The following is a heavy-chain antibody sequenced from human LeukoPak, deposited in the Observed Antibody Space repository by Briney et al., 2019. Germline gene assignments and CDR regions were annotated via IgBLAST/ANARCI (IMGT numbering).Heavy chain of an antibody. V-gene: IGHV4-39*01. Sequence: SETLSLTCTVSGGSISSSSYYWGWIRQPPGKRLEWIGSIYYSGSTYYNPSLKSRVTISVDTSKNQFSLKLSSVTAADTAVYYCARGFTIFGVVSQTFDPWGQGTLVTASS. CDR2: IYYSGST. J-gene: IGHJ5*02. CDR1: GGSISSSSYY. CDR3: ARGFTIFGVVSQTFDP. D-gene: IGHD3-3*01.